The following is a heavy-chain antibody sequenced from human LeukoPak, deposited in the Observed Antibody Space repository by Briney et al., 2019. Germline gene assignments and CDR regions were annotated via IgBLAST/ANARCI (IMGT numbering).Heavy chain of an antibody. CDR1: GFTFSSYV. CDR2: IRYDGSNI. CDR3: AKEDCGGDCYLGLSDSNWFDP. Sequence: GGSLRLSCAASGFTFSSYVMHWVRQAPGKGLEWVTFIRYDGSNIYYADSVKGRFTISRDNSKNTLYLQMNSLRAEDTAVYYCAKEDCGGDCYLGLSDSNWFDPWGQGALVTVSS. D-gene: IGHD2-21*01. J-gene: IGHJ5*02. V-gene: IGHV3-30*02.